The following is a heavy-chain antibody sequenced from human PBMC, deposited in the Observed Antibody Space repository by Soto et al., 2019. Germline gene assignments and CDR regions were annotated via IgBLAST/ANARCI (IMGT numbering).Heavy chain of an antibody. Sequence: PVVSLRLSCSSSVFPFIDYYISLIRQAPGKGLEWVSHITNSGSTKYYADSVKGRFTISRDNAKNSLFLQMNSLRAEDTAVYYCASKIAARFDYWGQGTPVTVSS. D-gene: IGHD6-6*01. CDR1: VFPFIDYY. V-gene: IGHV3-11*01. CDR3: ASKIAARFDY. J-gene: IGHJ4*02. CDR2: ITNSGSTK.